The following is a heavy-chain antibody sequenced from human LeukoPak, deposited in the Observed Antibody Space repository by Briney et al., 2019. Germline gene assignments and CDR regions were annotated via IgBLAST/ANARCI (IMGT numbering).Heavy chain of an antibody. CDR1: GGTFSSYA. V-gene: IGHV1-69*05. CDR2: IIPIFGTA. CDR3: ARDSGYNRFGY. D-gene: IGHD5-12*01. J-gene: IGHJ4*02. Sequence: ASVKVSCKASGGTFSSYAISWGRQAPGQGLEGMGGIIPIFGTANHAQKFQGRVTITTDESTSTAYMELSSLRSEDTAVYYCARDSGYNRFGYWGQGTLVTVSS.